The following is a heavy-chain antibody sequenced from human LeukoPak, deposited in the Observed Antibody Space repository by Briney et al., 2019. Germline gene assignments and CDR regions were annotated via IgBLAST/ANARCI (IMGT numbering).Heavy chain of an antibody. CDR1: GFTFSNYW. D-gene: IGHD1-26*01. CDR2: INTDGSST. CDR3: ARATFRVGTTSAPGDY. V-gene: IGHV3-74*01. J-gene: IGHJ4*02. Sequence: GGSRRLSCAASGFTFSNYWMHWVRQAPGKGLVYVSRINTDGSSTSYADSVKGRFTISRDDAKKKLYLQMNSLRAEDTAVYYCARATFRVGTTSAPGDYWGQGTLVTVSS.